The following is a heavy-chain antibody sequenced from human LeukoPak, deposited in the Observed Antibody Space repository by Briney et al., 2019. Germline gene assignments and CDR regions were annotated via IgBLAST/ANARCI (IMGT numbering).Heavy chain of an antibody. CDR2: IYYSGST. D-gene: IGHD5-24*01. Sequence: PSETLSLTCTVSGGSISSSSYYWGWIRQPPGKGLEWIGSIYYSGSTYYNPSLKSRVTISVDSSKNQFSLRLSSVTAADTAVYYCARESLTWLQSRTSWFDPWGQGTLVTVSS. CDR3: ARESLTWLQSRTSWFDP. CDR1: GGSISSSSYY. V-gene: IGHV4-39*07. J-gene: IGHJ5*02.